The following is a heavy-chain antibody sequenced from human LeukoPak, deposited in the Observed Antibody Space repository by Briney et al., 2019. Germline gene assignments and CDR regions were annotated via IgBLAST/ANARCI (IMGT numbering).Heavy chain of an antibody. J-gene: IGHJ3*02. Sequence: ASVKVSCKVSGYTLTELSMHWVRQAPGQGLEWMGWINPNSGGTNYAQKFQGRVTMTRDTSISTAYMELSRLTSDDTAVYYCARDIYSSGAFDIWGQGTMVTVSS. V-gene: IGHV1-2*02. CDR3: ARDIYSSGAFDI. CDR1: GYTLTELS. D-gene: IGHD6-19*01. CDR2: INPNSGGT.